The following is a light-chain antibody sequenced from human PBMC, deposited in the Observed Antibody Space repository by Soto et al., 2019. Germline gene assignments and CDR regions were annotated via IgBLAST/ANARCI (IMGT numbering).Light chain of an antibody. CDR1: SSDVGSYNF. J-gene: IGLJ1*01. CDR3: CSYAGDSTPYV. Sequence: QSALTQPASVSGSPGQSITISCTGTSSDVGSYNFVSWYQQRPGKAPKVIIYEGTKRPSGVSNRFSGSKSGNTASLTISGLQAEDEADYYCCSYAGDSTPYVFGTGTKLTVL. CDR2: EGT. V-gene: IGLV2-23*01.